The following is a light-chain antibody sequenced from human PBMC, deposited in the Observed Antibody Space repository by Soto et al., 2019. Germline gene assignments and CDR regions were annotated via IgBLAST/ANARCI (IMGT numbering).Light chain of an antibody. CDR1: SNDVGSYNL. Sequence: QSVLAXPASVSGSPGQSIAISCAGTSNDVGSYNLVSWYQHHPGKAPKLMIYGGSKRPSGVSDRFSGSKSGNTASLTISGLQAEDEADYYCCSFAGNSNYVFGTGTKVTVL. J-gene: IGLJ1*01. CDR2: GGS. CDR3: CSFAGNSNYV. V-gene: IGLV2-23*01.